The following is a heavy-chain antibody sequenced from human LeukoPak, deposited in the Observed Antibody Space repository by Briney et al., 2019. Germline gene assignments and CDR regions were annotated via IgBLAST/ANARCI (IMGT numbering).Heavy chain of an antibody. V-gene: IGHV3-21*01. CDR3: ARGFSCTGGTCYLGYWFDP. CDR1: GFTFSRYS. CDR2: ISGSGDYI. J-gene: IGHJ5*02. Sequence: PGGSLRLSCAASGFTFSRYSMNWVRQAPGKGLEWVSSISGSGDYIYYAASLQGRFTISRDNAKNSLYLQINSLRAEDTAVYYCARGFSCTGGTCYLGYWFDPWGQGTLVTVSS. D-gene: IGHD2-15*01.